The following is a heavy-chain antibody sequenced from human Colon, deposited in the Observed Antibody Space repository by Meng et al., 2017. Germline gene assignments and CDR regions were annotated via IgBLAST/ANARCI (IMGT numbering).Heavy chain of an antibody. CDR1: GDSVTTTRSS. Sequence: QLQLQESGSRLVKPSQTLSLTCAVSGDSVTTTRSSWSWIRQSPGKGLEWIGNIDDNGYTYYSPSLRSRVTISVDRSNNQFSLNLNSVTAADTAVYFCARGYRGSTYFAYLGQGILVTVSS. CDR3: ARGYRGSTYFAY. D-gene: IGHD3-16*01. V-gene: IGHV4-30-2*06. CDR2: IDDNGYT. J-gene: IGHJ4*02.